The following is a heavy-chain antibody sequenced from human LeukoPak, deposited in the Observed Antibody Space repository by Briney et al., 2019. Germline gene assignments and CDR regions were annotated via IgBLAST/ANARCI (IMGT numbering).Heavy chain of an antibody. V-gene: IGHV3-48*03. J-gene: IGHJ4*02. CDR1: GFTFSSYE. CDR3: ARDVARTLGPDY. D-gene: IGHD3-16*01. CDR2: ISSSGSTI. Sequence: GGSLRLSCAASGFTFSSYEMNWVRRAPGKGLEWVSYISSSGSTIYYADSVKGRFTISRDNAKNSLYLQMNSLRAEDTAVYYCARDVARTLGPDYWGQGTLVTVSS.